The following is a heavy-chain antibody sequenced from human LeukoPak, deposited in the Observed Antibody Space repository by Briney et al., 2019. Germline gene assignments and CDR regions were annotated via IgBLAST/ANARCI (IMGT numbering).Heavy chain of an antibody. J-gene: IGHJ4*02. CDR3: ARQEARNYYYEGLDY. D-gene: IGHD3-22*01. V-gene: IGHV3-48*03. CDR1: GFTFSSYE. CDR2: ISSSGSTI. Sequence: GGSLRLSCAASGFTFSSYEMNWVRQAPGKGLEWVSYISSSGSTIDYADSVKGRFTIDRDNSKNTVYLQMNSLRPDDTAIYFCARQEARNYYYEGLDYWGQGNLVTVSS.